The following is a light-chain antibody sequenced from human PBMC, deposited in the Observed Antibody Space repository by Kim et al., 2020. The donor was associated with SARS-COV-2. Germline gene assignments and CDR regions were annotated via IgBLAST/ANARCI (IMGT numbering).Light chain of an antibody. V-gene: IGKV3-15*01. CDR2: GAS. J-gene: IGKJ2*01. CDR1: QSVSSH. Sequence: VSPGESAPLSRRASQSVSSHLAWYQEKTGQAPRPLIYGASTRATGIPARFSGSGSGTEFTLTISSLQSEDFAVYYCQQYNNWPPATFGKGTKLEI. CDR3: QQYNNWPPAT.